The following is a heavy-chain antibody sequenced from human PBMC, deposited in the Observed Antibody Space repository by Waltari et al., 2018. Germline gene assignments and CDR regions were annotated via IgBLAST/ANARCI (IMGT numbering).Heavy chain of an antibody. CDR3: ARWSTVVSFWYFDI. CDR2: IHHTGTV. J-gene: IGHJ2*01. CDR1: RGSISPYY. V-gene: IGHV4-59*01. Sequence: QVQLQESGPGLVRPSETLSLTCTVSRGSISPYYWSWIRQSPGKGLEWIGYIHHTGTVNYNPSLKSRATITLETTHNQFSLRLNSLTDADTAIYYCARWSTVVSFWYFDIWCRGTRVSVSS. D-gene: IGHD2-8*02.